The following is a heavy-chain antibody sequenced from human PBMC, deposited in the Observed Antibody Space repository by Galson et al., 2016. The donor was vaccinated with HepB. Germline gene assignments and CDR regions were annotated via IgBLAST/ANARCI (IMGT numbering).Heavy chain of an antibody. Sequence: SETLSLTCTVSGGSISNGVYYWSWIRQPPGKGLEWIGYIYNTGNTYYNPSLKSRVTILVDTSKNQLSLKLTSVTAADTAIYYCAREVMAAAFYFFDYWGQGTLVTVSS. V-gene: IGHV4-61*08. D-gene: IGHD6-25*01. CDR2: IYNTGNT. J-gene: IGHJ4*03. CDR1: GGSISNGVYY. CDR3: AREVMAAAFYFFDY.